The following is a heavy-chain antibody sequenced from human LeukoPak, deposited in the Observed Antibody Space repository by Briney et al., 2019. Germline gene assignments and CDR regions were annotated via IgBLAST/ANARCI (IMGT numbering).Heavy chain of an antibody. CDR3: ARVDLRWDAFDI. CDR1: GGSISSYY. D-gene: IGHD4-23*01. J-gene: IGHJ3*02. CDR2: IYHSGST. V-gene: IGHV4-59*12. Sequence: SETLSLTCTVSGGSISSYYWSWIRQPPGKGLEWIGYIYHSGSTYYNPSLKSRVTISVDRSKNQFSLKLSSVTAADTAVYYCARVDLRWDAFDIWGQGTMVTVSS.